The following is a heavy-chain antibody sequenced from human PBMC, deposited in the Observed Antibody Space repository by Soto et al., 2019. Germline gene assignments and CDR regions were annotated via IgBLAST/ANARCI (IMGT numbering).Heavy chain of an antibody. CDR1: GGSISSTNW. CDR3: AREIFGGHSPAGY. J-gene: IGHJ4*02. V-gene: IGHV4-4*02. D-gene: IGHD3-3*01. Sequence: QVQLQESGPGLVKPSGTLSLTCDVSGGSISSTNWWSWVRQPPGKGLEWIGEIDLSGTTNYNPSLKSRVIMSIDQSQNQVSLTLIAVTAADTAVYYCAREIFGGHSPAGYCGQGTLVTVSS. CDR2: IDLSGTT.